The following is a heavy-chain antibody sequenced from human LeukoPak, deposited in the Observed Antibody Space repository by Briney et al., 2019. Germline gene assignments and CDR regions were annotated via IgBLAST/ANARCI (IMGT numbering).Heavy chain of an antibody. V-gene: IGHV1-8*02. Sequence: ASVKVSCKASGYTFTSYGITWVRQATGQGLEWMGWMNPNSGNTGYAQKFQGRVTMTRNTSISTAYMELSSLRSEDTAVYYCASSKTNRHYPPNFGFDPWGQGTLVTVSS. D-gene: IGHD1-14*01. J-gene: IGHJ5*02. CDR2: MNPNSGNT. CDR3: ASSKTNRHYPPNFGFDP. CDR1: GYTFTSYG.